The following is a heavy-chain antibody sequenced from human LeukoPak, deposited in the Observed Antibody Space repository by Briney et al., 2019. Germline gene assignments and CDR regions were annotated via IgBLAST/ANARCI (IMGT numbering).Heavy chain of an antibody. CDR2: INTDGSRT. CDR3: ARPPTVVTPAGFDY. CDR1: GLTFSSYW. V-gene: IGHV3-74*01. D-gene: IGHD4-23*01. J-gene: IGHJ4*02. Sequence: PGGSLRLSCAASGLTFSSYWMHWVRQAPGKGLVWVSRINTDGSRTSYADSVKGRFTISRDSAKNTLYLQMNSLRADDTAVYYCARPPTVVTPAGFDYWGQGTLVTVSS.